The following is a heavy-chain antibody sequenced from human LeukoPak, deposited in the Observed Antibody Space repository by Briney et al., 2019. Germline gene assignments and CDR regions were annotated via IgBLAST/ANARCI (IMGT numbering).Heavy chain of an antibody. CDR2: IYSGGGT. Sequence: HPGGSLRLSCAASGFTVSSKFMGWVRQAPGKGLEWVSFIYSGGGTYYADSVKGRLTISRHNSKNTLYLQMNSLRAEDTAVYYCARLYGTFLEWSPYFDYWGQGTLVTVSS. V-gene: IGHV3-53*04. D-gene: IGHD3-3*02. CDR1: GFTVSSKF. J-gene: IGHJ4*02. CDR3: ARLYGTFLEWSPYFDY.